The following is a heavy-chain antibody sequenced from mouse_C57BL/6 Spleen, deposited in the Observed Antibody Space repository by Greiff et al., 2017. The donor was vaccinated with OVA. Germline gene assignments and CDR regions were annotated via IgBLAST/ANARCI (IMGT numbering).Heavy chain of an antibody. D-gene: IGHD1-1*01. CDR3: ARDRSYYGYFDY. V-gene: IGHV5-4*01. CDR2: ISDGGSYT. Sequence: DVQLVESGGGLVKPGGSLKLSCAASGFTFSSYAMSWVRQTPEKRLEWVATISDGGSYTYYPDNVKGRFTISRDNAKNNLYLQMSHLKSEDTAMYYCARDRSYYGYFDYWGQGTTLTVSS. CDR1: GFTFSSYA. J-gene: IGHJ2*01.